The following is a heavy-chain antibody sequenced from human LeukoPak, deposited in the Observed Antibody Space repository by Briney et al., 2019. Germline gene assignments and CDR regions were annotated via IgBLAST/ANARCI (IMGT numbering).Heavy chain of an antibody. J-gene: IGHJ6*03. CDR2: INPSGGTT. D-gene: IGHD6-6*01. CDR1: GYTFTSYY. V-gene: IGHV1-46*01. Sequence: ASAKVSCKASGYTFTSYYMHWVRQAPGQGLEWMGIINPSGGTTSYAQKFQGRVTMTRDTSTSTVYMELSSLRSEDTAVYYCARDLSRRGLYSSSSDYYYMDVWGKGTTVTVSS. CDR3: ARDLSRRGLYSSSSDYYYMDV.